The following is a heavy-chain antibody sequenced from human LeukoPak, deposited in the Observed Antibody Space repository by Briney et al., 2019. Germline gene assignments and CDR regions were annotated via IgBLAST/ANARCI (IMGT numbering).Heavy chain of an antibody. D-gene: IGHD4/OR15-4a*01. CDR3: ARDSRRMALAFDI. J-gene: IGHJ3*02. Sequence: GGSLRLSCAASGFTFDDYGMSWVRQAPGKGLEWVSGINWNGGSTGYADSVKGRFTISRDNAKNTLYLQMNSLRAEDTAVYYCARDSRRMALAFDIWGQGTMVTVSS. CDR1: GFTFDDYG. V-gene: IGHV3-20*04. CDR2: INWNGGST.